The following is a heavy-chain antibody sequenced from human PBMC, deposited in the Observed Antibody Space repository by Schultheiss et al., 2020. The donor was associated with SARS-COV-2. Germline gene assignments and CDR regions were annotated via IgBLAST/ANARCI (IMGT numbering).Heavy chain of an antibody. V-gene: IGHV3-11*05. Sequence: LSLTCSVSGGSISRGGYYWSWIRQHPGKGLEWVSYISSSSSYTNYADSVKGRFTISRDNAKNTLYLQMNSLRAEDTAMYYCARDWEGSDWNGAFDIWGQGTMVTVAS. J-gene: IGHJ3*02. D-gene: IGHD6-19*01. CDR1: GGSISRGGYY. CDR2: ISSSSSYT. CDR3: ARDWEGSDWNGAFDI.